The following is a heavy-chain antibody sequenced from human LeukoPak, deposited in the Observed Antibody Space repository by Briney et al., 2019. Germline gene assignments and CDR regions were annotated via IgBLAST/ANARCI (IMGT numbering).Heavy chain of an antibody. Sequence: ASVKVSCKASGGTFSSYAISWVRQAPGQGLEWMGGFDPEDGETIYAQNFQGRVTMTEDTSTDTAYMEVRSLRSEGTAVYYCATSSGYGFLFEYWGQGTLVTVSS. D-gene: IGHD3-22*01. V-gene: IGHV1-24*01. CDR3: ATSSGYGFLFEY. CDR1: GGTFSSYA. J-gene: IGHJ4*02. CDR2: FDPEDGET.